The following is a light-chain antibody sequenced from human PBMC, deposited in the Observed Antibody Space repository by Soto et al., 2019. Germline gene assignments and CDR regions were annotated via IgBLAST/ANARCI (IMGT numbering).Light chain of an antibody. V-gene: IGKV3-11*01. CDR1: QSVSTF. J-gene: IGKJ4*01. Sequence: EIVLTQSPATLSLSPGERATLSCRASQSVSTFLAWYQQKPGQAPRLLIYDASNRATGIPARFSGSGSGTDFTLTINSLEPEDFAVYYCQQRSHWPPLTFGGGTKVDIK. CDR3: QQRSHWPPLT. CDR2: DAS.